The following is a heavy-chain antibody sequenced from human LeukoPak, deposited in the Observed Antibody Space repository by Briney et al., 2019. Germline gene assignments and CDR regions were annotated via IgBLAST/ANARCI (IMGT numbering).Heavy chain of an antibody. CDR1: GFTFSSYA. CDR2: ISSSSSYI. V-gene: IGHV3-21*01. J-gene: IGHJ5*02. Sequence: GGSLRLSCAASGFTFSSYAMSWVRQAPGKGLERVSSISSSSSYIYYADSVKGRFTIPRDNAKNSLYLQMNSLRAEDTAVYYCARDLAAAGARHGSWGQGTLVTVSS. CDR3: ARDLAAAGARHGS. D-gene: IGHD6-13*01.